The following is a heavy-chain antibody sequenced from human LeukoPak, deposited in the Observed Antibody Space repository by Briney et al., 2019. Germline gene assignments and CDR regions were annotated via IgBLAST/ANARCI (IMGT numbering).Heavy chain of an antibody. D-gene: IGHD6-19*01. CDR2: INHSGST. V-gene: IGHV4-34*01. J-gene: IGHJ5*02. CDR1: GGSFSGYY. CDR3: ARRAWYSSGSRWKRLEYNWFDP. Sequence: SETLSLTCAVYGGSFSGYYWSWIRQPPGKGLEWIGEINHSGSTNYNPSLKSRVTISVDTSKNQFSLKLSSVTAADTAVYYCARRAWYSSGSRWKRLEYNWFDPWGQGTLVTVSS.